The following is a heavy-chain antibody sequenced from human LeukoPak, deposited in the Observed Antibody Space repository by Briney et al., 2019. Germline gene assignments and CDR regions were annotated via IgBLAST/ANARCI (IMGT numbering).Heavy chain of an antibody. J-gene: IGHJ4*02. CDR3: ARVGLDYGDTYYFDY. CDR1: GFTFSSYS. CDR2: ISSSSSYI. V-gene: IGHV3-21*01. Sequence: GGSLRLSCAASGFTFSSYSMNWVRQAPGKGLEWVSSISSSSSYIYYADSAKGRFTISRDNAKNSLYLQMNSLRAEDTAVYYCARVGLDYGDTYYFDYWGQGTLVTVSS. D-gene: IGHD4-17*01.